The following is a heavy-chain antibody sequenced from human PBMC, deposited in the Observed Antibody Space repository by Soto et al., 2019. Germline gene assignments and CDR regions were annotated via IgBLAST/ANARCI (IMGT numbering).Heavy chain of an antibody. CDR2: IYHSGST. D-gene: IGHD2-2*01. Sequence: SETLSLTCAVSGGSIRRGGYSWSWIRQPPGKGLEWIGYIYHSGSTYYNPSLKSRVTISVDRSKNQFSLKLSSVTAADTAVYYCARVPDRWGQGTLVTVSS. CDR3: ARVPDR. CDR1: GGSIRRGGYS. J-gene: IGHJ5*02. V-gene: IGHV4-30-2*01.